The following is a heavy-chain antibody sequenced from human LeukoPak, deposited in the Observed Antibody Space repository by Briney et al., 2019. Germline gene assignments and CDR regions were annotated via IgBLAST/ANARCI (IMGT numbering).Heavy chain of an antibody. CDR2: ISYDGSNK. J-gene: IGHJ6*02. CDR3: ARDLLLNPRVGATGPAYYYGMDV. D-gene: IGHD1-26*01. CDR1: GFTFSSYA. Sequence: QPGGSLRLSCAASGFTFSSYAMHWVRQAPGKGLEWVAVISYDGSNKYYADSVKGRFTISRDNSKNTLYLQMNSLRAEDTAVYYCARDLLLNPRVGATGPAYYYGMDVWGRGTTVTVSS. V-gene: IGHV3-30-3*01.